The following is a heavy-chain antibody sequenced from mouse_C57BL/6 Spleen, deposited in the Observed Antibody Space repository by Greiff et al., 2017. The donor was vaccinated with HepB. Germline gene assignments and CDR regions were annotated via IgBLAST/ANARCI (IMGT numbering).Heavy chain of an antibody. CDR2: IWTGGGT. CDR1: GFSLTSYA. Sequence: VQRVESGPGLVAPSQSLSITCTVSGFSLTSYAISWVRQPPGKGLEWLGVIWTGGGTNYNSALKSRLSISKDNSKSQVFLKMNSLQTDDTARYYCARENSGSSFTWYFDVWGTGTTVTVSS. D-gene: IGHD1-1*01. J-gene: IGHJ1*03. V-gene: IGHV2-9-1*01. CDR3: ARENSGSSFTWYFDV.